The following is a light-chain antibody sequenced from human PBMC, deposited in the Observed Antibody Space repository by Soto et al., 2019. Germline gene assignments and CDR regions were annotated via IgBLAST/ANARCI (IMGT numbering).Light chain of an antibody. J-gene: IGKJ1*01. Sequence: DIVLTQSPATLSLSPGDRATLSCRASEFVTSTYLAWYQQKSGQAPRLLIYGGSNRATGIPDRFRGSGSGTDFTLTISRLEPEDFAVYYCQQYFSSRTFGQGTKVDIK. CDR2: GGS. V-gene: IGKV3-20*01. CDR3: QQYFSSRT. CDR1: EFVTSTY.